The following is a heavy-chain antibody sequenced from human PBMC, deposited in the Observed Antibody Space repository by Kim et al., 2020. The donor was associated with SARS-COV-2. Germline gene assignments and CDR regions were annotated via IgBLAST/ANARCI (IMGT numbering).Heavy chain of an antibody. Sequence: GGSLRLSCATSGFTFSTYAMSWVRQAPEKGLEWVSVIRSAGGSTYYADSVKGRFTISSDSSKNTLYLQMISLRVDDTALYFCARARSCSSTSCYGDYWGQGTVVTVSS. CDR1: GFTFSTYA. D-gene: IGHD2-2*01. CDR3: ARARSCSSTSCYGDY. V-gene: IGHV3-23*01. J-gene: IGHJ4*02. CDR2: IRSAGGST.